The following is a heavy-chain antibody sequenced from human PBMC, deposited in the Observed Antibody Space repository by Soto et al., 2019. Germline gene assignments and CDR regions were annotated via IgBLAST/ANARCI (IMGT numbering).Heavy chain of an antibody. CDR2: ISSSSSYI. J-gene: IGHJ3*02. D-gene: IGHD2-15*01. V-gene: IGHV3-21*01. CDR3: ARVLKAPCSGGSCYHNAFDI. Sequence: PGGSLRLSCAASGFTFSSYSMNWVRQAPGKGLEWVSSISSSSSYIYYADSVKGRFTISRDNAKNSLYLQMNSLRAEDTAVYYCARVLKAPCSGGSCYHNAFDIWGQGTMVTVSS. CDR1: GFTFSSYS.